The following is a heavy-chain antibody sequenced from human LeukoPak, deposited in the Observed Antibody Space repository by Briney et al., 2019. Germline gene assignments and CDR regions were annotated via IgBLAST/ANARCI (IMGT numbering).Heavy chain of an antibody. J-gene: IGHJ4*02. CDR1: GASVSSGGYY. Sequence: PSETLSLTCTVSGASVSSGGYYWSWIRQPPGKGLDWIGYIYYSGSTNFNPSLKSRVTISVDTSKNQFSLKVSSVTAADTAVYYCARRGGSGRSFDYWGQGTLVTVSS. V-gene: IGHV4-61*08. CDR3: ARRGGSGRSFDY. D-gene: IGHD3-10*01. CDR2: IYYSGST.